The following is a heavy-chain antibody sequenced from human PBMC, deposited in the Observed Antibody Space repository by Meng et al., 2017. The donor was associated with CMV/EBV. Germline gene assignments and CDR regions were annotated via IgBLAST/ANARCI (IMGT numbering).Heavy chain of an antibody. V-gene: IGHV4-4*07. J-gene: IGHJ4*02. CDR1: GASIKNYN. Sequence: QVRRQTSGLGLVKPSVTLSLTCTAAGASIKNYNWNWVRQPAGQGLEWIGLIQVIGHTVYNPSLRSRVTVSLDASKSQFSLTLNSVTAADTATYYCAGSRPGGGACDYWGQGILVTVSS. CDR2: IQVIGHT. D-gene: IGHD3-16*01. CDR3: AGSRPGGGACDY.